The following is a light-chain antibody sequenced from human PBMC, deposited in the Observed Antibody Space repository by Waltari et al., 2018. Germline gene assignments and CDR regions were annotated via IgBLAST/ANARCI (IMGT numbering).Light chain of an antibody. J-gene: IGLJ2*01. CDR3: SSYTSRHTML. Sequence: QSALTQPASVSGSPGQSIAISCTGTSSDVGRHNLASWYQQHPGKAPKVLIFDVSNRPSGVSNRFSGSKSGNTASLTISGLQAEDEADYYCSSYTSRHTMLFGGGTKLTVL. CDR1: SSDVGRHNL. CDR2: DVS. V-gene: IGLV2-14*01.